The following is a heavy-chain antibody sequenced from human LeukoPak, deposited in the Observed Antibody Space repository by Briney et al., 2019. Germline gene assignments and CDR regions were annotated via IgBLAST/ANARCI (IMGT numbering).Heavy chain of an antibody. CDR2: IYYSGST. CDR1: GGSISSYY. D-gene: IGHD2-8*01. V-gene: IGHV4-59*01. J-gene: IGHJ4*02. Sequence: SETLSLTXTVSGGSISSYYWSWIRQPPGKGLEWIGYIYYSGSTNYHPSLKSRVTISVDTSKNQFSLKLSSVTAADTAVYYCARDHCANGVCWFDYWGQGTLVTVSS. CDR3: ARDHCANGVCWFDY.